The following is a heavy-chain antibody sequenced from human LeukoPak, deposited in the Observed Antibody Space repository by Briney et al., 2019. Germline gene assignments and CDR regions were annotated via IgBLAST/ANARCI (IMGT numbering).Heavy chain of an antibody. CDR3: AKATIQQWLVKVDSFDS. D-gene: IGHD6-19*01. CDR1: AFTFHTYA. Sequence: GGSLSLSCAPSAFTFHTYAMSWVRQAPGKGLEWVSSISVGGDPTNYADSVKGRFIISRDNSKNTLYLQMNRLRAEDKGIYYCAKATIQQWLVKVDSFDSWGQGILVTVSS. J-gene: IGHJ4*02. CDR2: ISVGGDPT. V-gene: IGHV3-23*01.